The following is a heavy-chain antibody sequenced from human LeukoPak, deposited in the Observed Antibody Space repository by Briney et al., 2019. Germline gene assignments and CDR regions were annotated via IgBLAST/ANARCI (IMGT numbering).Heavy chain of an antibody. CDR1: GYTFTGYY. CDR2: INPNSGGT. CDR3: ANADGEKDAFDI. D-gene: IGHD5-24*01. Sequence: ASVKVSCKASGYTFTGYYMHWVRQAPGQGLEWMGWINPNSGGTNYAQKFQGRVTMTRDTSISTAYMELSRLRADDTAVYYCANADGEKDAFDIWGQGTMVTVSS. J-gene: IGHJ3*02. V-gene: IGHV1-2*02.